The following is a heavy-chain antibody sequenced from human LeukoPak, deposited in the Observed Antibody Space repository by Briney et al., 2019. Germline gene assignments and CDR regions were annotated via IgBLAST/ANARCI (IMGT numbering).Heavy chain of an antibody. CDR2: ISAYNGNT. V-gene: IGHV1-18*01. CDR1: GYTFTSYA. J-gene: IGHJ4*02. D-gene: IGHD3-22*01. CDR3: ARDRGVRVYYDSSGFVIDY. Sequence: GASVKVSCKASGYTFTSYAMNWVRQAPGQGLEWMGWISAYNGNTNYAQKLQGRVTMTTDTSTSTAYMELRSLRSDDTAVYYCARDRGVRVYYDSSGFVIDYWGQGTLVTVSS.